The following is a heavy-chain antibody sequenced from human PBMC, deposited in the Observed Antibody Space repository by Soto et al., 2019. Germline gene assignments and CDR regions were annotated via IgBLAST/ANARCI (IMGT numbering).Heavy chain of an antibody. D-gene: IGHD5-12*01. V-gene: IGHV1-69*13. CDR1: GGTFSSYA. Sequence: SVKVSCKASGGTFSSYAISWVRQAPGQGLEWMGGIIPIFGTANYAQKFQGRVTITADESTSTAYMELSSLRSEDTAVYYCARVEMATISRYYYGMDVWGQGTTVTVSS. CDR3: ARVEMATISRYYYGMDV. J-gene: IGHJ6*02. CDR2: IIPIFGTA.